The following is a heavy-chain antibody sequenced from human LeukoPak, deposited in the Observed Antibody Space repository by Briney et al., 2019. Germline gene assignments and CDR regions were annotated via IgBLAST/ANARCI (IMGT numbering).Heavy chain of an antibody. V-gene: IGHV1-69*05. J-gene: IGHJ4*02. Sequence: SVKVSCKASGGTFTSYAISWVGQAPGQGGEWMGRIIPIFGTANYAQKFQGRVTITTDETTRKKNMEMSSMRAGDTDGYYCASDLGYDYGDDWGQGTLVTVSS. CDR1: GGTFTSYA. CDR2: IIPIFGTA. CDR3: ASDLGYDYGDD. D-gene: IGHD3-22*01.